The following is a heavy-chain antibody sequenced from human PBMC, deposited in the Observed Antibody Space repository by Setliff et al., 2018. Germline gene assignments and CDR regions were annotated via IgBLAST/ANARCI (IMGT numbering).Heavy chain of an antibody. CDR1: GGSISSSSYY. D-gene: IGHD3-10*01. Sequence: SETLSLTCTVSGGSISSSSYYWGWIRQPPGKGLEWIGSIYYSGSTYYNPSLKSRVTISVDTSKNQFTLKLTSVTAADTAVYYCARLSYYGSGSYYDFDSWGQGTLVTVSS. CDR2: IYYSGST. CDR3: ARLSYYGSGSYYDFDS. V-gene: IGHV4-39*01. J-gene: IGHJ4*02.